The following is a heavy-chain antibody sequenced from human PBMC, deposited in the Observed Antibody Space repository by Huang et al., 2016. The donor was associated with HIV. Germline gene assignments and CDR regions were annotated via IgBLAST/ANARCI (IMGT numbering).Heavy chain of an antibody. CDR2: IMPADSDT. V-gene: IGHV5-51*01. CDR3: ARRFSSSSGYFDY. J-gene: IGHJ4*02. D-gene: IGHD6-6*01. Sequence: VQLVQSGAEVKKPGESLKISCKGSGYSFSSYWIAWVRQMPGKGLEWMGIIMPADSDTTYSPSFKGQVTISADKSIGTAYLQWSSLKASDTAMYYCARRFSSSSGYFDYWGQGSLVTVSS. CDR1: GYSFSSYW.